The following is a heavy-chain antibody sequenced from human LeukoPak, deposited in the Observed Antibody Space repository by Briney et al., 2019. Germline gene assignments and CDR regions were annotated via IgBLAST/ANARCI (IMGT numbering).Heavy chain of an antibody. D-gene: IGHD4-17*01. CDR3: AGDDYGASDY. CDR1: GGSISSSSYY. J-gene: IGHJ4*02. Sequence: SETLSLTCTVSGGSISSSSYYWGWIRQPPGKGLEWIGSIYYSATTYYNPSLKSRVTISVDTSKNQFSLKLNSVTAADTAVYYCAGDDYGASDYWGQGTLVTVSS. V-gene: IGHV4-39*01. CDR2: IYYSATT.